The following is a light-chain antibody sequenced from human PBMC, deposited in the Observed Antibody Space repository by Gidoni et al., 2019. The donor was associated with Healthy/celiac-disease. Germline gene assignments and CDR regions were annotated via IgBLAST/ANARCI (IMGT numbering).Light chain of an antibody. CDR1: SSDVGSYNR. J-gene: IGLJ1*01. CDR3: SSYTSSSTYV. Sequence: QSALTQPPSVSGSPGQSVTISCTGTSSDVGSYNRVSWYQPPPGTAPTLMIYEVSNRPSGFPDRFSGSKSGNTASLTISGLQAEDEADYYCSSYTSSSTYVFGTGTKVTVL. V-gene: IGLV2-18*02. CDR2: EVS.